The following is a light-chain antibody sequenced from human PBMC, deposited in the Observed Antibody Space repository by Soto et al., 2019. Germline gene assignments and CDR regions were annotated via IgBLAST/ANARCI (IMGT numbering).Light chain of an antibody. CDR1: SSDVGGYNF. CDR3: SSYTSSSTYV. J-gene: IGLJ1*01. Sequence: QSVLTQPASVSGSPGQSITISCTGTSSDVGGYNFVSWYQHHPAKAPKLMIYVVSNRPSGVSNRFSGSKSGNTASLTISGLQAEDEADYYCSSYTSSSTYVFGTGTKLTVL. V-gene: IGLV2-14*01. CDR2: VVS.